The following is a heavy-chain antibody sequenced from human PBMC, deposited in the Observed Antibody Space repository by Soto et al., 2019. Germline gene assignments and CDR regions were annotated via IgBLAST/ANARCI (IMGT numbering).Heavy chain of an antibody. D-gene: IGHD5-18*01. CDR2: IIPIFGTA. CDR1: GGTFSSYA. CDR3: ARRDTRKPTPEAGMDV. J-gene: IGHJ6*02. V-gene: IGHV1-69*06. Sequence: QVQLVQSGAEVKKPGSSVKVSCKASGGTFSSYAISWVRQAPGQGLEWMGGIIPIFGTANYAQKFQGRVTITADKSKSEAYMEMSSQRSEDTAVYYWARRDTRKPTPEAGMDVWGQGTTVTVSS.